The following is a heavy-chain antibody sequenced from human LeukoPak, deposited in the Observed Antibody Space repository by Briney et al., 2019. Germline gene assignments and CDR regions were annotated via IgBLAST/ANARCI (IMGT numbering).Heavy chain of an antibody. CDR3: ASLASIAVVGY. V-gene: IGHV4-34*01. CDR2: VYRSGSA. CDR1: DGSFIGDY. Sequence: SETLSLTCGVYDGSFIGDYWSWIRQSPGRGLEWIGQVYRSGSANYNPSLRSRVTISIDTSKKQFSLKLNSVTATDTAVYYCASLASIAVVGYWGQGTLVTVSS. D-gene: IGHD6-19*01. J-gene: IGHJ4*02.